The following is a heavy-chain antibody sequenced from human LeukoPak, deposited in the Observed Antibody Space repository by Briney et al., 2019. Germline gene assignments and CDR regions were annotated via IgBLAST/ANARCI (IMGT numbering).Heavy chain of an antibody. V-gene: IGHV3-30-3*01. CDR1: GFTFSSYA. D-gene: IGHD6-6*01. CDR3: ARGGAARQLSTIYPYYYYGMDV. CDR2: ISYDGSNK. J-gene: IGHJ6*02. Sequence: GGSLRLSCAASGFTFSSYAMHWVRQAPGKGLEWVAVISYDGSNKYYADSVKGRFTISGDNSKNTLYLQMNSLRAEDTAVYYCARGGAARQLSTIYPYYYYGMDVWGQGTTVTVSS.